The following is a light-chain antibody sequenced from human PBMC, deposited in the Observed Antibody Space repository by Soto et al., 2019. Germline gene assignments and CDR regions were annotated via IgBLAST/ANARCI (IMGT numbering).Light chain of an antibody. CDR2: GAS. V-gene: IGKV3-20*01. J-gene: IGKJ3*01. CDR3: QQYGSSP. Sequence: EIVLTLSPGTLSLSPGERATLSCRASQSVSSSYLAWYQQKPGQAPRLLMYGASSRATGIPDRFSGSGSGTDFTLTISRLEPEDFAVYYCQQYGSSPFGPGTKVDIK. CDR1: QSVSSSY.